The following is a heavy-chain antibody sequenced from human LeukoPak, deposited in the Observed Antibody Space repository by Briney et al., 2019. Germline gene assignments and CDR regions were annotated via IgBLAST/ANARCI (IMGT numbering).Heavy chain of an antibody. J-gene: IGHJ4*02. Sequence: GASVKVSCKASGGTFSSYAISWVRQAPGQGLEWMGGTIPIFGTANYAQKFQGRVTMTRDTSTSTVHMELSSLRSEDTAVYYCASVQEYYDYVWGSYRPNYFDYWGQGTLVTVSS. CDR2: TIPIFGTA. D-gene: IGHD3-16*02. CDR3: ASVQEYYDYVWGSYRPNYFDY. V-gene: IGHV1-69*05. CDR1: GGTFSSYA.